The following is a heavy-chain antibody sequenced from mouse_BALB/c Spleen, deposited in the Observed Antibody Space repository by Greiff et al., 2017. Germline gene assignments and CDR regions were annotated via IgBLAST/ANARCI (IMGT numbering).Heavy chain of an antibody. CDR2: IDPYNGGT. CDR3: ARGGNYYAMDY. CDR1: GYSFTGYN. Sequence: VQLKESGPELGKPGASVKISCKASGYSFTGYNMYWVKQSHRKSLEWIGYIDPYNGGTSYNQKSKGKATLTVDKSSSTAYMHLNSLTSEDSAIYYCARGGNYYAMDYWGQGTSVTVSS. J-gene: IGHJ4*01. V-gene: IGHV1S135*01. D-gene: IGHD2-1*01.